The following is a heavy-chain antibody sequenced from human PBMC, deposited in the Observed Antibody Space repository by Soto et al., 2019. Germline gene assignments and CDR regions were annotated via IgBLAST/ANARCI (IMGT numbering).Heavy chain of an antibody. V-gene: IGHV3-33*01. CDR2: IWYDGSNK. J-gene: IGHJ4*02. CDR3: ARDLLGYCSGGSCFALDY. D-gene: IGHD2-15*01. CDR1: GFTFSSYG. Sequence: GGSLRLSCAASGFTFSSYGMHWVRQAPGKGLEWVAVIWYDGSNKYYADSVKGRFTISRDNSKNTLYLQMNSLRAEDTAVYYCARDLLGYCSGGSCFALDYWGQGTLVTVSS.